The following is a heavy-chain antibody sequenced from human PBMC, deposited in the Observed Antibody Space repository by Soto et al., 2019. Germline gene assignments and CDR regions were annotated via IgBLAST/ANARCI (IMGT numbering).Heavy chain of an antibody. J-gene: IGHJ4*02. D-gene: IGHD3-22*01. Sequence: PGGSLRLSCAASGFTFSNYAMSWVRQAPGKGLEWVSVISDTGGSTYYADSVKGRFTISRDNSKNALFLEMSSLRAEDTAVYYCAKGGASGYYYIYYFDFWGQRTQVTVSS. CDR2: ISDTGGST. V-gene: IGHV3-23*01. CDR3: AKGGASGYYYIYYFDF. CDR1: GFTFSNYA.